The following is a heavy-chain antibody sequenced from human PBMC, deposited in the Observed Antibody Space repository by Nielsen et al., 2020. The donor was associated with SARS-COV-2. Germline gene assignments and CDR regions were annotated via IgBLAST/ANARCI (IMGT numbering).Heavy chain of an antibody. V-gene: IGHV1-69*04. CDR3: ARAVSSSWYFFDY. J-gene: IGHJ4*02. Sequence: SVLVSCNASGGTFSSYAISLVLPAPGQGLEWMGRIIPILGIANYAQKFQGRVTITADKSTSTAYMELSSLRSEDTAVYYCARAVSSSWYFFDYWGQGTLVTVSS. CDR1: GGTFSSYA. CDR2: IIPILGIA. D-gene: IGHD6-13*01.